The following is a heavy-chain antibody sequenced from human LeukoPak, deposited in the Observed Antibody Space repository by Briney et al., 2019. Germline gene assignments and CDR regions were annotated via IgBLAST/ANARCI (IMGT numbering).Heavy chain of an antibody. CDR1: GFTFSSYA. J-gene: IGHJ4*02. CDR3: AKDFSRRVVPFDY. Sequence: PGGSLRLSCAASGFTFSSYAMSWVRQAPGKGLEWVSAISGSGGSTYYADSAKGRFTISRDNSKNTLYLQMNSLRAEDTAVYYCAKDFSRRVVPFDYWGQGTLVTVSS. V-gene: IGHV3-23*01. D-gene: IGHD3-3*01. CDR2: ISGSGGST.